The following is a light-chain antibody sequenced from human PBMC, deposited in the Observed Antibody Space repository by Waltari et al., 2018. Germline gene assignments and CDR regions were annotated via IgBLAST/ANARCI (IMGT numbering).Light chain of an antibody. V-gene: IGKV3-20*01. J-gene: IGKJ4*01. CDR3: QQSAHSPLT. CDR2: GAS. Sequence: DIVLTQSPGALSLSPGERATLSCRASHNVGNNYLAWFQQKPGQAPRLLIYGASSRATGIPDRFSGSGSGTDFTLTISRLEPEDFAVYYCQQSAHSPLTFGGGTKVEIK. CDR1: HNVGNNY.